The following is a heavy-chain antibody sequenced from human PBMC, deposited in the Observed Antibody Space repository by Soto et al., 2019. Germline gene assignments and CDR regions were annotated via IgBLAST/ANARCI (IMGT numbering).Heavy chain of an antibody. CDR3: AREPPETPPDY. CDR1: GYTFSDYG. CDR2: ISSKNGNT. Sequence: QVQLVQSGADVKKPGASVKVSCKASGYTFSDYGVSWVRQAPGQGLEWMGWISSKNGNTNFTQKFRGRVTMTTDPSTSTVDMELRSLRPDDTGVYYCAREPPETPPDYWGQGTLVTVSS. V-gene: IGHV1-18*01. J-gene: IGHJ4*02.